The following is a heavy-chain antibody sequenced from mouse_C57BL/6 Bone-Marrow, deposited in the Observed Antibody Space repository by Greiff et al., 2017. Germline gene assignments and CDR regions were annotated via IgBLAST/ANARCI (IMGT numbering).Heavy chain of an antibody. D-gene: IGHD4-1*01. CDR2: IWSGGST. J-gene: IGHJ4*01. Sequence: VQLQQSGPGLVQPSQSLTITCTVSGFSFTSYGVHWVRQSPGKGLEWLGVIWSGGSTVYNAAFISRLSISKDNSKSQVFFKMNSMQADDTAIYYCARNWDRYAMDYWGQGTSVTVTS. V-gene: IGHV2-2*01. CDR1: GFSFTSYG. CDR3: ARNWDRYAMDY.